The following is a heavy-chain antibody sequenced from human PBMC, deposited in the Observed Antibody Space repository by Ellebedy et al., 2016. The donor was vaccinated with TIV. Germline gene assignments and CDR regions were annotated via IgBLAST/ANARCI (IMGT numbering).Heavy chain of an antibody. J-gene: IGHJ4*02. D-gene: IGHD6-19*01. Sequence: GGSLRLXXAASGFTFSSYAMHWVRQAPGKGLQWVSYISRSGNSISYADSVKGRFTISRDNAKNSVFLQMNSLRDEDTAVYYCARAEYSTGWSAGLFDSWGQGTLVTVSS. V-gene: IGHV3-48*02. CDR1: GFTFSSYA. CDR3: ARAEYSTGWSAGLFDS. CDR2: ISRSGNSI.